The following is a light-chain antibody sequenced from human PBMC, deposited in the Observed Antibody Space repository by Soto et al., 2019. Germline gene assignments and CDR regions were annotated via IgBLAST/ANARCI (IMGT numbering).Light chain of an antibody. Sequence: EIVLIQSPATLSLSPGERATLSCRASQSVGSYLAWYQHKPGQAPRLLISDASNRATGIPARFSGSGSETDFTLTISRLEPEDFAVYYCQQYGSSPFGQGTRLEIK. J-gene: IGKJ5*01. CDR1: QSVGSY. CDR3: QQYGSSP. V-gene: IGKV3-20*01. CDR2: DAS.